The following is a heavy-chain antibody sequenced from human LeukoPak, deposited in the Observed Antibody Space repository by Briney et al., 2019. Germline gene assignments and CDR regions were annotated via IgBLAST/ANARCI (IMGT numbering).Heavy chain of an antibody. D-gene: IGHD6-19*01. J-gene: IGHJ4*02. Sequence: SVKVSCKASGGTFSSYAISWVRQAPGQGLEWMGGIIPIFGTANYAQKFQGRVTMTTDTSTSTAYMELRSLRSDDTAVYYCARGSSGLLSYWGQGTLVTVSS. CDR1: GGTFSSYA. CDR2: IIPIFGTA. CDR3: ARGSSGLLSY. V-gene: IGHV1-69*05.